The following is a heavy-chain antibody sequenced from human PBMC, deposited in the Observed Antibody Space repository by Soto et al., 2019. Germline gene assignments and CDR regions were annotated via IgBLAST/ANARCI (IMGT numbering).Heavy chain of an antibody. Sequence: PSETLSLPCTVSGGSISSGDYYWSWIRQPPGKGLEWIGYIYYSGSTYYNPSLKSRVTISVDTSKNQFSLKLSSVTAADTAVYYCARVDSGYEIYDYWGQGTLVTAPQ. J-gene: IGHJ4*02. D-gene: IGHD5-12*01. V-gene: IGHV4-30-4*01. CDR1: GGSISSGDYY. CDR2: IYYSGST. CDR3: ARVDSGYEIYDY.